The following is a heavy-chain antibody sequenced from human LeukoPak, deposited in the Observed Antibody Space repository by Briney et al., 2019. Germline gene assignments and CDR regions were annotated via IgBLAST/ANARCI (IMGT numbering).Heavy chain of an antibody. CDR2: IIPIFGTA. D-gene: IGHD5-18*01. J-gene: IGHJ6*03. CDR1: GGVFTTYA. V-gene: IGHV1-69*05. Sequence: RASVKVSCKASGGVFTTYAISWVRQAPGQGLEWMGGIIPIFGTANYAQKFQGRVTITTDESTSTAYMELSSLRSEDTAVYYCASTDTAMVTSYYYYYMDVWGKGTTVTVSS. CDR3: ASTDTAMVTSYYYYYMDV.